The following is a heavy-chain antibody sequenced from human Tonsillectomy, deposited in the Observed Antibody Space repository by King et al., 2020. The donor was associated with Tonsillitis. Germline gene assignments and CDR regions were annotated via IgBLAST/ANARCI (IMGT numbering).Heavy chain of an antibody. D-gene: IGHD3-16*02. CDR2: ISSSSSYI. CDR1: GFTFSSYS. CDR3: ATSPPVGMITFGGVIHRGDY. J-gene: IGHJ4*02. V-gene: IGHV3-21*01. Sequence: VQLVESGGGLVKPGGSLRLSCAASGFTFSSYSMNWVRQAPGKGLEWVSSISSSSSYIYYADSVKGRFTISRDNAKNSLYLQMNSLRAEDTAVFYCATSPPVGMITFGGVIHRGDYWGQGTLVTVSS.